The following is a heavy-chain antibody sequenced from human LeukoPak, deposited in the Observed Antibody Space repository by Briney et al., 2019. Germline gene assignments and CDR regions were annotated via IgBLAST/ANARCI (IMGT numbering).Heavy chain of an antibody. V-gene: IGHV4-30-4*08. J-gene: IGHJ6*03. CDR1: GGSISSGDYY. CDR3: ARDRRLGLSSPNYYYYMDV. D-gene: IGHD3-16*01. Sequence: SQTLSLTCTVSGGSISSGDYYWSWIRQPPGKGLEWLGYIYYSGSTYYNPPPKSRVTIAVDTSKNQFSLKLSSVTAADTAVYYCARDRRLGLSSPNYYYYMDVWGKGTTVTVSS. CDR2: IYYSGST.